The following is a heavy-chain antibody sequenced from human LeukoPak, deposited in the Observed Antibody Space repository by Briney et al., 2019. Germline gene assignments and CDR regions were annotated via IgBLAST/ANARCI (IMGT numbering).Heavy chain of an antibody. Sequence: FGTTNYAQKLQGRVTITTNESTSTAYMELSSLRSEDTAVYYCGRHHSRSYPYYYYYYMDVWGKGTTVTVSS. CDR3: GRHHSRSYPYYYYYYMDV. V-gene: IGHV1-69*05. J-gene: IGHJ6*03. D-gene: IGHD3-22*01. CDR2: FGTT.